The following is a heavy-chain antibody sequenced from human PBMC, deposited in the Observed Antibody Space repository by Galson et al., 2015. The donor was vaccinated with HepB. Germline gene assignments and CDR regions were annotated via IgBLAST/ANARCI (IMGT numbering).Heavy chain of an antibody. D-gene: IGHD6-6*01. CDR1: GFTFSSYA. J-gene: IGHJ6*02. CDR3: ARGGIAARRSSYGMDV. Sequence: SLRLSCAASGFTFSSYAMHWVRQAPGKGLERVALISFEGSNKYYADSVKGRFSISSDNSKNTLYLQMNSLRVEDTAVYYCARGGIAARRSSYGMDVWGQGTTVTVSS. V-gene: IGHV3-30-3*01. CDR2: ISFEGSNK.